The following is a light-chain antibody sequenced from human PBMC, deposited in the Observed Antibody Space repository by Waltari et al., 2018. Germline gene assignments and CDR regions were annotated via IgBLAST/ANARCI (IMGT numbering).Light chain of an antibody. CDR2: SAS. V-gene: IGKV1-12*01. Sequence: DIQMTQSPSSLSASVGDRVTMTCRASQGINNWLAWYQQVPGRAPKLLIYSASSLQSGVPSRFSGSGSGTNFTLIITSLQPEDFATYYCQQADSFPLTFGGGTKVEIK. J-gene: IGKJ4*01. CDR1: QGINNW. CDR3: QQADSFPLT.